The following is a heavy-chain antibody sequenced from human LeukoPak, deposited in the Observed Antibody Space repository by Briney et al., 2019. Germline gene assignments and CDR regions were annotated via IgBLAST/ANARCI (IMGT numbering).Heavy chain of an antibody. V-gene: IGHV3-7*01. Sequence: GGSLRLSCAASGFTFSNYWMSWVRQAPGKGLEWVANMKGDGSEKHYVDSMKGRFTISRDNAKNSLYQQMNSLTAEDTAVYYCARQVQYRSGYFPPDPWGQGTLVTVSS. J-gene: IGHJ5*02. CDR1: GFTFSNYW. CDR2: MKGDGSEK. CDR3: ARQVQYRSGYFPPDP. D-gene: IGHD6-19*01.